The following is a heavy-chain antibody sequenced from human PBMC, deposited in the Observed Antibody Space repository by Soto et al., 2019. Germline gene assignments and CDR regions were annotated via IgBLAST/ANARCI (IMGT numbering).Heavy chain of an antibody. CDR1: GESFRSYY. J-gene: IGHJ6*02. Sequence: QVQLQQWGAGLLKPSETLSLTCAVYGESFRSYYWTWIRQPPGRGLEWIGEINHSGDTRFHPSLNSLVTIAVDPTKNQFSLKVSSVTAADTAVYYCARTKKRRFFYYYGMDVWGQGTKVTVSS. CDR2: INHSGDT. V-gene: IGHV4-34*01. CDR3: ARTKKRRFFYYYGMDV. D-gene: IGHD2-8*01.